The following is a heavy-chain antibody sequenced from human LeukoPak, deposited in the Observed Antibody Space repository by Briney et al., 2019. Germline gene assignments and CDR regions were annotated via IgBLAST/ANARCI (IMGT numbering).Heavy chain of an antibody. CDR1: GGSLSGYY. V-gene: IGHV4-34*01. CDR3: ARAGPDYMDV. CDR2: INHSGST. J-gene: IGHJ6*03. Sequence: SETLSLTCAVYGGSLSGYYWSWIRQPPGKGLEWIGEINHSGSTNYNPSLKSRVTISVDTSKNQFSLKLSSVTAADTAVYYCARAGPDYMDVWGKGTTVTVSS.